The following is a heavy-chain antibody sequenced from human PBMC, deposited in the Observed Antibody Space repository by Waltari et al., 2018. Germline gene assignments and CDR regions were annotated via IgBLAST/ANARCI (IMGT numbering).Heavy chain of an antibody. CDR3: SRGGQWLVLYSFDY. CDR2: ISYDAQYK. CDR1: GFTSSNNA. V-gene: IGHV3-30*04. D-gene: IGHD6-19*01. Sequence: QVQLVEAGGGVVQPGRSLTLTCEGSGFTSSNNAIHWVRQAPGKGLEWVAIISYDAQYKYYADSVKGRTSISRDNHKNTAYLEMNSLRPEDTAVYYCSRGGQWLVLYSFDYWGQGTLVTVSS. J-gene: IGHJ4*02.